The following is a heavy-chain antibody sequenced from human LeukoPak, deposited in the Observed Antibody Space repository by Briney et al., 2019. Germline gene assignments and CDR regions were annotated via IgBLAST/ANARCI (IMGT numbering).Heavy chain of an antibody. CDR3: AKDLWVERGPEGFDI. J-gene: IGHJ3*02. V-gene: IGHV3-30*18. CDR1: GFTFSSFG. D-gene: IGHD1-1*01. Sequence: GRSLRLSCAGSGFTFSSFGIHWVRQAPGKGLEWVAVMSYDGSDKDYADSVKGRFTISRDNPKNTLYLQMNSLRVEDTAVYYCAKDLWVERGPEGFDIWGQGTMVTVSS. CDR2: MSYDGSDK.